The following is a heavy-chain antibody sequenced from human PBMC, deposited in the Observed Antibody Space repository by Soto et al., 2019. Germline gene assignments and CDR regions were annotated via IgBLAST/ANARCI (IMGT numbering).Heavy chain of an antibody. J-gene: IGHJ5*02. Sequence: LSLTCTVSGGSMSRYYWTWIRQPPGKGLEWIGNIHYTGSTNYNPSLKSRVTILLGTSTSQFPLKVSSVTAADTAVYYCARDLTISSTDGPLDPWGHGTLVTVSS. D-gene: IGHD1-1*01. V-gene: IGHV4-59*01. CDR2: IHYTGST. CDR3: ARDLTISSTDGPLDP. CDR1: GGSMSRYY.